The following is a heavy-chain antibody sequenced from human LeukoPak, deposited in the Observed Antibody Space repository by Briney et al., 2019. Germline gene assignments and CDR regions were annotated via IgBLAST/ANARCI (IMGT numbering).Heavy chain of an antibody. D-gene: IGHD2-2*01. CDR1: GFTFSSYS. V-gene: IGHV3-21*01. CDR3: ARVVVVPAATPTYYYMDV. J-gene: IGHJ6*03. CDR2: ISSSSSYI. Sequence: GGSLRLSCAASGFTFSSYSMNWVRQAPGKGLEWVSSISSSSSYIYYADSVKGRFTISRDNAKNSLYLQMNSLRAEDTAVYYCARVVVVPAATPTYYYMDVWGQGTLVTVSS.